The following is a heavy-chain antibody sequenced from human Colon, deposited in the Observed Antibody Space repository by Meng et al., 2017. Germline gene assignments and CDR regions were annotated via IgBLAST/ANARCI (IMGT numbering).Heavy chain of an antibody. Sequence: GGSLRLSCAASGFTFSSYAMHWVRQAPGKGLEWVAVISYDGSNKYYADSVKGRFTISRDNSKNTLYLQMNSLRAEDTAVYYCVGSYFDYWGQGTRVTGSS. CDR2: ISYDGSNK. J-gene: IGHJ4*02. CDR3: VGSYFDY. D-gene: IGHD1-26*01. CDR1: GFTFSSYA. V-gene: IGHV3-30*01.